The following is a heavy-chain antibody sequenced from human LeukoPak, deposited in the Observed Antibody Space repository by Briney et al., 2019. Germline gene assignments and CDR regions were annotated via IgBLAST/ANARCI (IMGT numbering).Heavy chain of an antibody. CDR1: GFTFSSYG. D-gene: IGHD5-24*01. J-gene: IGHJ4*02. Sequence: PGGSLRLSCAASGFTFSSYGMHWVRQAPGKGLEWVAVIWYDGSNKYYADSVKGRFTISRDNSKNTLYLQMNSLRAEDTAVYYCARDPPGEEMATKGHFDYWGQGTLVTVSS. CDR3: ARDPPGEEMATKGHFDY. CDR2: IWYDGSNK. V-gene: IGHV3-33*01.